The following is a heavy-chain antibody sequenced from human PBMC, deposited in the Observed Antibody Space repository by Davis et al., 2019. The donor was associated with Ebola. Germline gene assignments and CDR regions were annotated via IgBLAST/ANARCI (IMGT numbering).Heavy chain of an antibody. D-gene: IGHD6-6*01. J-gene: IGHJ3*02. CDR3: ATTSSSSHAFDI. CDR1: GFTFSSYG. Sequence: GESLKISCAASGFTFSSYGMHWVRQAPGKGLEWVSVIYSGGSTYYADSVKGRFTISRDNTKNTLYLQLNSLRAEDTAVYYCATTSSSSHAFDIWGQGTMVIVSS. CDR2: IYSGGST. V-gene: IGHV3-NL1*01.